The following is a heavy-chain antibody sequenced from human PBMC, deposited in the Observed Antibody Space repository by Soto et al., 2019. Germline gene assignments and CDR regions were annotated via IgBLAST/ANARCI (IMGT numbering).Heavy chain of an antibody. J-gene: IGHJ6*02. D-gene: IGHD3-22*01. V-gene: IGHV3-73*01. CDR2: IRRKANSYAT. CDR3: TSYTDSSGYYYYYGMDV. CDR1: GFTFSGSA. Sequence: GGSLRLSCAASGFTFSGSAMHWVRQASGKGLEWVGRIRRKANSYATAYAASVKGRFTISRDDSKNTAYLQMNSLKTEDTAMYYCTSYTDSSGYYYYYGMDVWGQGTTVTVSS.